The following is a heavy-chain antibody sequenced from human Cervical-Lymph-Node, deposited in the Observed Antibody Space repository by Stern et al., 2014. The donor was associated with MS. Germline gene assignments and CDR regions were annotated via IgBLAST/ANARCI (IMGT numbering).Heavy chain of an antibody. V-gene: IGHV4-31*03. CDR1: GGSIRSGGYY. D-gene: IGHD3-16*02. CDR2: IYYSGST. CDR3: AKYRVFGGVIVVDY. J-gene: IGHJ4*02. Sequence: QVQLQESGPGLVKPSQTLSLTCTVSGGSIRSGGYYWSLIRQHPGKGLEWIGYIYYSGSTSYNPSLKSRVTISLDTSKSQFSLKLSSVTAADTAVYYCAKYRVFGGVIVVDYWGQGTLVTVSS.